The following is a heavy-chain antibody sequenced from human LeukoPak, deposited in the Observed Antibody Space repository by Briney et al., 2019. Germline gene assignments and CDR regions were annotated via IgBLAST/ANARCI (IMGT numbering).Heavy chain of an antibody. CDR1: FTVSSNY. J-gene: IGHJ4*02. CDR3: ARIMTGTTPPFDY. V-gene: IGHV3-53*04. Sequence: GGSLTLLCGLWFTVSSNYMSWVRQAPGKGLEWVSVIYSGGSTYYADSVKGRFTISRHNSKNTLYLQMNSLRAEDTAVYYCARIMTGTTPPFDYWGQGTLVTVSS. CDR2: IYSGGST. D-gene: IGHD1-7*01.